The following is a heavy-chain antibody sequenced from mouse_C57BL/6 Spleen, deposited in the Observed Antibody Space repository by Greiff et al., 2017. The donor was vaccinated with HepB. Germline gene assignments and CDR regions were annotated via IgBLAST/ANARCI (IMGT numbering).Heavy chain of an antibody. CDR1: GFTFSDYG. J-gene: IGHJ3*01. CDR2: ISSGSSTI. V-gene: IGHV5-17*01. CDR3: ANYYGSSGGGWFAY. D-gene: IGHD1-1*01. Sequence: EVQRVESGGGLVKPGGSLKLSCAASGFTFSDYGMHWVRQAPEKGLEWVAYISSGSSTIYYADTVKGRFTISRDNAKNTLFLQMTSLRSEDTAMYYCANYYGSSGGGWFAYWGQGTLVTVSA.